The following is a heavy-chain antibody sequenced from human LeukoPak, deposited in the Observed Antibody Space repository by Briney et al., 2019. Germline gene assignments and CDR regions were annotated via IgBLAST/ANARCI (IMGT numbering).Heavy chain of an antibody. CDR2: ISGSGGST. Sequence: GSLRLSCAASGFTFSSYAMSWVRQAPGKGLEWVSAISGSGGSTYYADSVKGRFTISRDNSKNTLYLQMNSLRAEDTAVYYCAKDRYYYDSSGYYYYFDYWGQGTLVTVSS. J-gene: IGHJ4*02. D-gene: IGHD3-22*01. CDR1: GFTFSSYA. CDR3: AKDRYYYDSSGYYYYFDY. V-gene: IGHV3-23*01.